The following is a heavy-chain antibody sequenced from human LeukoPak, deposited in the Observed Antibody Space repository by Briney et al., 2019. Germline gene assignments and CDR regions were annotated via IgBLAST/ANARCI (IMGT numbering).Heavy chain of an antibody. J-gene: IGHJ4*02. CDR1: GGSISSGGYY. CDR3: ARDQTREIYYDSSGYR. V-gene: IGHV4-31*03. D-gene: IGHD3-22*01. Sequence: SETLSLTCTVSGGSISSGGYYWSWIRQHRGEGLEWIGYIYYSGSSYYNPSLKSRVTISVDTSKNQFSLKLSSVTAEDTAVYYCARDQTREIYYDSSGYRWGQGTLVTVSS. CDR2: IYYSGSS.